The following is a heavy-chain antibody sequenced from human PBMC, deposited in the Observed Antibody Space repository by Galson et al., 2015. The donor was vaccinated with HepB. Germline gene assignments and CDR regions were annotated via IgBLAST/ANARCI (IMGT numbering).Heavy chain of an antibody. J-gene: IGHJ4*02. CDR3: ARRYVDTAMVLGY. Sequence: SVKVSCKASGYTFTGYYMHWVRQAPGQGLEWMGRINPNSGGTNYAQKFQGRVTMTRDTSISTAYMELSRLRSDDTAVYYCARRYVDTAMVLGYWGQGTLVTVSS. CDR1: GYTFTGYY. D-gene: IGHD5-18*01. CDR2: INPNSGGT. V-gene: IGHV1-2*06.